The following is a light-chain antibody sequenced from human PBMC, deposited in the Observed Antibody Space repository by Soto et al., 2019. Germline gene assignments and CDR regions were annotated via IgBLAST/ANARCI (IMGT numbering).Light chain of an antibody. CDR3: SSYAGSKTL. Sequence: QSALTQPPSASGSPGQSVTISCTGTSSDVGNYNYVSWYQQHPGKAPKLMIYEVSKRTSGVPDRFSGSNSGNTASLTVSGIQAEYEADYYCSSYAGSKTLFGGGTKLTVL. V-gene: IGLV2-8*01. CDR2: EVS. CDR1: SSDVGNYNY. J-gene: IGLJ3*02.